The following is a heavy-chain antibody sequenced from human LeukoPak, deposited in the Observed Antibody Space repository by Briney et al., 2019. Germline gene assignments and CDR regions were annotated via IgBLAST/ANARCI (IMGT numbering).Heavy chain of an antibody. CDR3: ASVCSGTSCHFDY. D-gene: IGHD2-2*01. J-gene: IGHJ4*02. CDR1: GFTFSTYG. CDR2: IWSDGSNK. V-gene: IGHV3-33*01. Sequence: GGSLRLSCAASGFTFSTYGMYWVRQAPGKGLEWVATIWSDGSNKYYADSVKGRFTISRDNSKNTLYLQMNGLRAEDTAVYYCASVCSGTSCHFDYWGQGTLVTVSS.